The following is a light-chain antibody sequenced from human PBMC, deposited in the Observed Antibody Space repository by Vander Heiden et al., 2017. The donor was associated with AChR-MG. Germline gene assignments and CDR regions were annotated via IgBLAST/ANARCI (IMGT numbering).Light chain of an antibody. Sequence: QSVLTQPPSVSGAPGQRVTTSCTGNTSNIGRDYDVHWYRQLPGADPKRRIVSNTNRPSGVPDRFAGSKSGTSASLAITGLQTEDEAEDDCQYYDDALSAEVFGSGTKVTVL. V-gene: IGLV1-40*01. J-gene: IGLJ1*01. CDR2: SNT. CDR1: TSNIGRDYD. CDR3: QYYDDALSAEV.